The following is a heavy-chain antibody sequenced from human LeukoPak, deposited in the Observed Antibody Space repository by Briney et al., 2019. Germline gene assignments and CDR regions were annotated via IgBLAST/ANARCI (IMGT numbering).Heavy chain of an antibody. CDR1: GDLLIGAPYF. V-gene: IGHV4-31*03. D-gene: IGHD1-26*01. Sequence: SQTLSLTCSVSGDLLIGAPYFWSWVRQHPGKGLEWIAYTYYSGNTYYNPSLKSRVTLSVDTSKNQFSLNLTSVTAADTAVYFCARVVGSTSWFDSWGQGTLVTVSS. CDR3: ARVVGSTSWFDS. CDR2: TYYSGNT. J-gene: IGHJ5*01.